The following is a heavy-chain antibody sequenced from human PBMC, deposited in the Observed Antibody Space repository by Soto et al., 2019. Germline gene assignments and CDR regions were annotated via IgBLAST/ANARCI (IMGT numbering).Heavy chain of an antibody. V-gene: IGHV3-23*01. Sequence: EVQLLESGGGLVQPGGSLRLSCAASGFTFSSYAIGWVRQAPGKGLEWVSAISGSGGSTYYADSVKGRFTISRDNSKNPLYLQMNSRRAEDTDVYYCAKENGYSSSWFEFDYWGQGTLVTVSS. D-gene: IGHD6-13*01. CDR1: GFTFSSYA. CDR3: AKENGYSSSWFEFDY. J-gene: IGHJ4*02. CDR2: ISGSGGST.